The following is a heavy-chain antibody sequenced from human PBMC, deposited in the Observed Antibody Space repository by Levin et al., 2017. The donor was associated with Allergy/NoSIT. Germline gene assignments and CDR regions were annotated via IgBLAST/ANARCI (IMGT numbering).Heavy chain of an antibody. CDR2: IRDNDKSSTT. CDR1: GFTCSDHY. CDR3: VRYSRRTIFGAAHYNMDV. D-gene: IGHD3-3*02. J-gene: IGHJ6*02. Sequence: QSGGSLRLSCAASGFTCSDHYMDWVRQAPGKGLEWVGRIRDNDKSSTTEYAASVKGRFTISRDDSKNSLHLQMNSLKTEDTAVYSCVRYSRRTIFGAAHYNMDVWGQGTTVTVSS. V-gene: IGHV3-72*01.